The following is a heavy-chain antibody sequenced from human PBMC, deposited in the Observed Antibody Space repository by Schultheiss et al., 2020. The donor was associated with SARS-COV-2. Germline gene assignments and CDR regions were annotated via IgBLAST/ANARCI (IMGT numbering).Heavy chain of an antibody. V-gene: IGHV2-70*12. Sequence: SGPTLVKPTQTLTLTCTFSGFSLSTSGMRVSWIRQPPGKALEWLARIDWDDDKFYSTSLKTRLTISKDTSKNQVVLTMTNMDPVDTATYYCAHRRSGRKEYYFDYWGQGTLVTVSS. CDR1: GFSLSTSGMR. CDR2: IDWDDDK. CDR3: AHRRSGRKEYYFDY. J-gene: IGHJ4*02. D-gene: IGHD1-26*01.